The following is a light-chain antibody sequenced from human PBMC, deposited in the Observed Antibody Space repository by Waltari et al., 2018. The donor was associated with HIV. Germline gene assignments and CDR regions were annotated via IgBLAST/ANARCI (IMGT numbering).Light chain of an antibody. J-gene: IGKJ1*01. V-gene: IGKV3D-15*01. Sequence: EIVMTQSPATLSVSPGERATLSCRASETINNDLALYQQKPGQAPRLLIHGASTRAAGIPARFSGSGSGTELSLTNNYVQSEDFALYYCQQYNKWPPTFGQGTKVEIK. CDR1: ETINND. CDR3: QQYNKWPPT. CDR2: GAS.